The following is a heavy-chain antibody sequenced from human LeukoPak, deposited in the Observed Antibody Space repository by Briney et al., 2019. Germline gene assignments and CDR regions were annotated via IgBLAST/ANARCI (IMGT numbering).Heavy chain of an antibody. D-gene: IGHD2-15*01. Sequence: SETLSLTCTVSAYSISSGYFWGWIRQPPGKGLEWIGSIYSSGSTYYNPSLKSRVTISVDTSKNQFSLQLNSVTPEDTAVYYCARSVVVVVAAPNWFDPWGQGTLVTVSS. J-gene: IGHJ5*02. CDR3: ARSVVVVVAAPNWFDP. CDR1: AYSISSGYF. CDR2: IYSSGST. V-gene: IGHV4-38-2*02.